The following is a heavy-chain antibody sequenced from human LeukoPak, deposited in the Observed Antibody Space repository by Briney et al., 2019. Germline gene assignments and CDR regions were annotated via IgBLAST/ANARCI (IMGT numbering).Heavy chain of an antibody. Sequence: SETQSLTCADYGGSFSGYYWSWIRQPPGKGLEWIGEINHSGSTNYNPSLKSRVTISVDTSKNQFSLKLSSVTAADTAVYYCARGLVYDSSGYPYFDYWGQGTLVTVSS. CDR1: GGSFSGYY. CDR3: ARGLVYDSSGYPYFDY. V-gene: IGHV4-34*01. D-gene: IGHD3-22*01. CDR2: INHSGST. J-gene: IGHJ4*02.